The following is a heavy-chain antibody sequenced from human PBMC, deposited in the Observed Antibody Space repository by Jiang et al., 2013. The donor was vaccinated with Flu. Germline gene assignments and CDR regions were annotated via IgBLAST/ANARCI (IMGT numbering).Heavy chain of an antibody. J-gene: IGHJ4*02. CDR2: ISYDGSNK. CDR3: ASGLEQWLVLGY. V-gene: IGHV3-30-3*01. D-gene: IGHD6-19*01. CDR1: GFTFSSYA. Sequence: QLVESGGGVVQPGRSLRLSCAASGFTFSSYAMHWVRQAPGKGLEWVAVISYDGSNKYYADSVKGRFTISRDNSKNTLYLQMNSLRAEDTAVYYCASGLEQWLVLGYWGQGTLVTVSS.